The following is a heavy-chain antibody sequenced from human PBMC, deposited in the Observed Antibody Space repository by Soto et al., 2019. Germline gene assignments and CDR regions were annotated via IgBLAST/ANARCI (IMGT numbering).Heavy chain of an antibody. Sequence: PGGSLRLSCVASGFTFSSYSMSWVRQAPGKGLEWVSGFRSGGDDGTTYYADSVKGRFTISRDNSKNTLYLEMNSLRVEDTAIYYCARDQGVVIIKDHWGQGTLVTVSS. CDR2: FRSGGDDGTT. V-gene: IGHV3-23*01. J-gene: IGHJ4*02. CDR1: GFTFSSYS. CDR3: ARDQGVVIIKDH. D-gene: IGHD2-8*01.